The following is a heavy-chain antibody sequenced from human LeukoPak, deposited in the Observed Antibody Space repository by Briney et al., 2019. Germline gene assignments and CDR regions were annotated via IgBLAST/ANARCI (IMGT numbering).Heavy chain of an antibody. CDR3: ARTRHDFGDYDDAFDI. Sequence: PLETLSLTCSVSGYPINSGYFWAWIRQPPGKGLEWTGTIFRSGNTHFHPSLKSRLTMSVDTSKNQISLELRSVTAADTAMYYCARTRHDFGDYDDAFDIWGQGTMVIVSS. CDR1: GYPINSGYF. D-gene: IGHD4-17*01. V-gene: IGHV4-38-2*01. J-gene: IGHJ3*02. CDR2: IFRSGNT.